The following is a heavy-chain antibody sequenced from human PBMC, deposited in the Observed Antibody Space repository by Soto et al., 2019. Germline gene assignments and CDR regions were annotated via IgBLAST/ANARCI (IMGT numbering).Heavy chain of an antibody. CDR1: GGTFSSYT. CDR3: ARDQMREQQLVVS. D-gene: IGHD6-13*01. CDR2: IIPILGIA. J-gene: IGHJ5*01. Sequence: QVQLVQSGAEVKKPGSSVKVSCKASGGTFSSYTISWVRQAPGQGLEWMGRIIPILGIANYAQKFQGRVTITADKSTSTAYMELSSLRSEDTAVYYCARDQMREQQLVVSWGQGTLVTVSS. V-gene: IGHV1-69*08.